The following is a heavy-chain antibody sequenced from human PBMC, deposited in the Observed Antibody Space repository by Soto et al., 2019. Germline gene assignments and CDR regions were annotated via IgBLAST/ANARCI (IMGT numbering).Heavy chain of an antibody. CDR1: GGSISSSSYY. CDR2: IYYSGST. V-gene: IGHV4-39*01. CDR3: AKTTVVTFGEDAFDI. J-gene: IGHJ3*02. D-gene: IGHD4-17*01. Sequence: PSETLSLTCTVSGGSISSSSYYWGWIRQPPGKGLEWIGGIYYSGSTYYNPSLKSRVTISVDTSKNQFSLKLSSVTAADTAVYYCAKTTVVTFGEDAFDIWGQGTMVTVSS.